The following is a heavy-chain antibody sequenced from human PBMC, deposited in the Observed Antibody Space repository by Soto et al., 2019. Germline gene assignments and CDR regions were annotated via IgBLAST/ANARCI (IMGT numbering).Heavy chain of an antibody. J-gene: IGHJ6*02. CDR1: GFTFSSYE. D-gene: IGHD3-10*01. V-gene: IGHV3-48*03. CDR3: ARDSTAGAKGPGRHYYCYYGMDV. CDR2: ISSSGSTI. Sequence: GGSLRLSCAASGFTFSSYEMNWVRQAPGKGLEWVSYISSSGSTIYYADSVKGRFTISRDNAKNSLYLQMNSLRAEDTAVYYCARDSTAGAKGPGRHYYCYYGMDVWGQGTTVTVSS.